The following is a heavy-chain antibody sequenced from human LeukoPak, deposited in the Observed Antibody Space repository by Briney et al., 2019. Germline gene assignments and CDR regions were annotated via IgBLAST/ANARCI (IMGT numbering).Heavy chain of an antibody. J-gene: IGHJ5*02. CDR2: INSDGTYT. CDR3: ATVNEETAIP. CDR1: GFTFSSFW. Sequence: WGSLRLSCAASGFTFSSFWMHWVRQAPGKGLVWVSRINSDGTYTSYAGSVKGRFAISRDNAKNTLYLQMNSLRAEDTAVYYCATVNEETAIPWGQGTLVTVSS. D-gene: IGHD5-18*01. V-gene: IGHV3-74*01.